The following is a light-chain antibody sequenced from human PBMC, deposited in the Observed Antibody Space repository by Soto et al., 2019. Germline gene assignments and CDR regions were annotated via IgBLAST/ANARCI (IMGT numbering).Light chain of an antibody. V-gene: IGLV2-23*02. Sequence: QSALTQPASVSGSPGQSITISCTGTSNDVGSYDLVSWYQQHPGKAPKLMIYEVSKRPSGVSNRFSGSKSGNTASLTISGLQAEDEADYYCCSNAGSGSHVFGTGTQLTVL. J-gene: IGLJ1*01. CDR2: EVS. CDR1: SNDVGSYDL. CDR3: CSNAGSGSHV.